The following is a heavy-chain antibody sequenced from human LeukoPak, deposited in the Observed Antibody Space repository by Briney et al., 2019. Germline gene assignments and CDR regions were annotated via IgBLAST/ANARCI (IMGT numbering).Heavy chain of an antibody. CDR1: GYSISSGYY. CDR3: ARRYSSSWYNWFDP. D-gene: IGHD6-13*01. CDR2: IYHSGST. Sequence: PSETLSLTCTVSGYSISSGYYWGWIRRPPGKGLEWIGSIYHSGSTYYNPSLKSRVTISVDTSKNQFSLKLSSVTAADTAVYYCARRYSSSWYNWFDPWGQGTLVTVSS. V-gene: IGHV4-38-2*02. J-gene: IGHJ5*02.